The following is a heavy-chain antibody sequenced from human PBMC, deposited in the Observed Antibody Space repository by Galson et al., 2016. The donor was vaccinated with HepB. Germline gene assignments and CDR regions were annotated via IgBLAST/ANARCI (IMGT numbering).Heavy chain of an antibody. Sequence: SETLSLTCTVSGGSISSSYYFWAWIRKPPGKGLDWIGSIYYSGTTPYTPSLQSRVSISVDTSKNQFSLSLTSVIAADTAMYSCARQDRAGLVNFWGQGTMVTVSS. CDR2: IYYSGTT. J-gene: IGHJ3*01. V-gene: IGHV4-39*01. CDR3: ARQDRAGLVNF. D-gene: IGHD6-19*01. CDR1: GGSISSSYYF.